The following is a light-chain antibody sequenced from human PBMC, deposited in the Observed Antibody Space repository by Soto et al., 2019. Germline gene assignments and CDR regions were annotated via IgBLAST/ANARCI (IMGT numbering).Light chain of an antibody. J-gene: IGKJ1*01. CDR3: QQYNNWPPWT. Sequence: EIILTQSPATLSLSPGERATLSCRASQSVSGFLAWYQQKPGQAPRLLIYDAFNRATGIPARFSGSGSGTEFTLTISSLQSEDFAVYYCQQYNNWPPWTFGQGTKVDNK. CDR2: DAF. CDR1: QSVSGF. V-gene: IGKV3-11*01.